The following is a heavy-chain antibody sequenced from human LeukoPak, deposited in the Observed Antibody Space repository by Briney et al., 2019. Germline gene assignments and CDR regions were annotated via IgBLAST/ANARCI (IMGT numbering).Heavy chain of an antibody. V-gene: IGHV3-30*18. CDR3: AKDQYVVPAAVADY. J-gene: IGHJ4*02. Sequence: GGSLRLSCAASGFTFSSYGMHWVRQAPGKGLEWVAVISYDGSNKYYADSVKGRFTISRDNSKNTLYLQMNSLRAEDTAVYYCAKDQYVVPAAVADYWGQGTLVTVSS. CDR2: ISYDGSNK. CDR1: GFTFSSYG. D-gene: IGHD2-2*01.